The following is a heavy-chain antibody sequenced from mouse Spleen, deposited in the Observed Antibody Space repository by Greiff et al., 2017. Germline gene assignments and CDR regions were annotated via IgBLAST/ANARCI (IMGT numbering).Heavy chain of an antibody. D-gene: IGHD1-1*01. CDR2: ISSGGGNT. CDR3: ARHDGRVPFDY. V-gene: IGHV5-9-3*01. J-gene: IGHJ2*01. CDR1: GFTFSSYA. Sequence: EVHLVESGGGLVKLGGSLKLSCAASGFTFSSYAMSWVRQTPEKRLEWVATISSGGGNTYYPDSVKGRFTISRDNAKNTLYLQMSSLKSEDTAMYYCARHDGRVPFDYWGQGTTLTVSS.